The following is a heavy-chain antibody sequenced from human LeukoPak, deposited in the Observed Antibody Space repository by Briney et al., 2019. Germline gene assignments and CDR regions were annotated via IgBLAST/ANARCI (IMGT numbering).Heavy chain of an antibody. CDR3: ARVSRLTWIQLLTRSRRYYYYYMDV. Sequence: SETLSLTCTVSGGSISSYYWSWIRQPPGKGLEWIGYIYYSGSTNYNPSLKSRVTISVDTSKNQFSLKLSSVTAADTAVYYCARVSRLTWIQLLTRSRRYYYYYMDVWGKGTTVTISS. J-gene: IGHJ6*03. V-gene: IGHV4-59*01. CDR2: IYYSGST. D-gene: IGHD5-18*01. CDR1: GGSISSYY.